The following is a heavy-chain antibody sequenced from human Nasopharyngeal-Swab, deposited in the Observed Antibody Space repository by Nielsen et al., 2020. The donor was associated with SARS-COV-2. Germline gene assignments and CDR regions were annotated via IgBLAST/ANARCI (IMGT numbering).Heavy chain of an antibody. V-gene: IGHV3-30*03. D-gene: IGHD2-2*01. CDR2: ISYDGSNK. CDR1: GFTFSSYG. CDR3: ALLGVVPAATLDY. Sequence: GESLKISCAASGFTFSSYGMHWVRQAPGKGLEWVAVISYDGSNKYYADSVKGRFTISRDNSKNTLYLQMNSLRAEDTAVYCCALLGVVPAATLDYWGQGTLVTVSS. J-gene: IGHJ4*02.